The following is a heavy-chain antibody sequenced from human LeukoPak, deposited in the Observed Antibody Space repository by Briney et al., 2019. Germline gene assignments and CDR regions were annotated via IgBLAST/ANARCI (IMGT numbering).Heavy chain of an antibody. V-gene: IGHV4-59*01. CDR3: ARRAGGYSHPYDY. D-gene: IGHD4-23*01. CDR1: GGSISSYY. J-gene: IGHJ4*02. CDR2: IYYSGST. Sequence: SETLSLTCTVSGGSISSYYWSWIRQPPGKGLEWIGYIYYSGSTNYNPSLKSRVTISVDTSKNQFSLKLSSVTAADTAVYYCARRAGGYSHPYDYWGQGTLVTVSS.